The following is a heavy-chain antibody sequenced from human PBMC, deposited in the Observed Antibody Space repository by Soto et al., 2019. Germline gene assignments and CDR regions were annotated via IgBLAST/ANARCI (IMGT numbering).Heavy chain of an antibody. CDR3: ARNSIAVATTAFDI. Sequence: GGSLRLSCAASGFNFSSYGMHWVRQAPGKGLEWVAVIWYDGSNKYYADSVKGRFTISRDNSKNTLYLQMNSLRAEDTAVYYCARNSIAVATTAFDIWGQGTMVTVSS. CDR2: IWYDGSNK. J-gene: IGHJ3*02. D-gene: IGHD6-19*01. CDR1: GFNFSSYG. V-gene: IGHV3-33*01.